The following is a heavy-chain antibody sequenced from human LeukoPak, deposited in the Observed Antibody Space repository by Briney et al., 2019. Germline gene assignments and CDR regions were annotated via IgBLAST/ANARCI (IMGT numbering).Heavy chain of an antibody. J-gene: IGHJ4*02. CDR2: ISGRGDNT. CDR3: AKVQTTVTTWAPLFDY. D-gene: IGHD4-17*01. CDR1: GFTVSSNY. V-gene: IGHV3-23*01. Sequence: GGSLRLSCAASGFTVSSNYMSWVRQAPGKGLEWISSISGRGDNTYYEDSVKGRFTISRDNSKNTLHLQMNSLRVEDTAVYYCAKVQTTVTTWAPLFDYWGQGTLVTVSS.